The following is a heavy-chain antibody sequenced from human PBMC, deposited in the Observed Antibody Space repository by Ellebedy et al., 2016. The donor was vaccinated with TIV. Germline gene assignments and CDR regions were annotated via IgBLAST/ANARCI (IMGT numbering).Heavy chain of an antibody. CDR1: GFSFRSYW. CDR2: IYQDGSDQ. Sequence: GGSLRLSCAASGFSFRSYWMSWVRQAPGKGLEWVANIYQDGSDQYYVDSVKGRFTISRDNVNKSLLLQMNSLRVEDTAVYYCARRGSYGDYAVQINSWLDTWGQGTLVTVSS. V-gene: IGHV3-7*01. CDR3: ARRGSYGDYAVQINSWLDT. J-gene: IGHJ5*02. D-gene: IGHD4-17*01.